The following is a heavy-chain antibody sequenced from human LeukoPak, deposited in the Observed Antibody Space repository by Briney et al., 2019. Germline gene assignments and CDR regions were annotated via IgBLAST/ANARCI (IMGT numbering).Heavy chain of an antibody. V-gene: IGHV3-23*01. CDR3: GRDPNGDYIGAFDF. D-gene: IGHD4-17*01. J-gene: IGHJ3*01. CDR2: IRGSGDVT. CDR1: GFTFRSFA. Sequence: GGSLRLSCAASGFTFRSFAMTWVRQAPGKGLEWVSSIRGSGDVTSYADSVKGRFTVSRDNSKNTLYLQMDSLRAEDTAIYYCGRDPNGDYIGAFDFWGQGTLVTVSS.